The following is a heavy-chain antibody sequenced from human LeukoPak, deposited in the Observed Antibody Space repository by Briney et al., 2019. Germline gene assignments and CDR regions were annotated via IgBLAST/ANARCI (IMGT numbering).Heavy chain of an antibody. CDR3: ASMEVRFLEWPHY. V-gene: IGHV4-61*02. Sequence: SQTLSLTCTVSGDSISSGDYYWSWIRQPAGKGLEWIGRISSSGSTNYNPSLKSRVTISVDTSKNQFSLKLSSVTAADTAVYYCASMEVRFLEWPHYWGQGTLVTVSS. CDR2: ISSSGST. D-gene: IGHD3-3*01. J-gene: IGHJ4*02. CDR1: GDSISSGDYY.